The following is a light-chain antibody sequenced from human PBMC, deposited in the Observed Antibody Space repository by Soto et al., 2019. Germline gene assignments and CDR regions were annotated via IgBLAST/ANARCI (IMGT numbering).Light chain of an antibody. V-gene: IGLV2-14*01. Sequence: QSALTQPASVSGSPGQSVTISCTGTSSDVGGYNYVSWYQQHPGKAPTLMIYEVNYRPSGVSDRFSGSKSGNTASLTISGLQAEDEADYYCATWDDGLNGPVFGGGTKLTVL. J-gene: IGLJ2*01. CDR3: ATWDDGLNGPV. CDR2: EVN. CDR1: SSDVGGYNY.